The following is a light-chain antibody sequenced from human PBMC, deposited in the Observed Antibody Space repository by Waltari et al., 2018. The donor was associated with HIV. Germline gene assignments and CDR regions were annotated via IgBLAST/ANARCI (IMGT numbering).Light chain of an antibody. CDR2: DSS. J-gene: IGKJ4*01. V-gene: IGKV1-33*01. Sequence: DIQMTQSPSSLSASVGDRVTITCQASQDFSNYFNWYQQKTGKAPKLLIYDSSNLETGVPSRFSGSGSGTDFTFTISSLQPEDIATYYCQQYDNRPPVTFGGGTKVEIK. CDR3: QQYDNRPPVT. CDR1: QDFSNY.